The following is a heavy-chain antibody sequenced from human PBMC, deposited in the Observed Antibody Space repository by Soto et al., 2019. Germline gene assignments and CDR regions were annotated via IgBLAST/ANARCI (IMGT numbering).Heavy chain of an antibody. CDR2: IYYTGST. CDR3: ARLYCDDSSGYPWYFGY. V-gene: IGHV4-39*07. J-gene: IGHJ4*02. CDR1: GGSISSNNYY. Sequence: SETLSLTCTVSGGSISSNNYYWGWIRQPPGEGLEYIGSIYYTGSTYYNPSLKSRVTISVDTSTNQFSLKLGSVTAADTAVYYWARLYCDDSSGYPWYFGYWGQGTLVTVSS. D-gene: IGHD3-22*01.